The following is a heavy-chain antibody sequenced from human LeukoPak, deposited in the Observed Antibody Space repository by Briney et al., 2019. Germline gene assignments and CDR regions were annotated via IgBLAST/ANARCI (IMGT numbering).Heavy chain of an antibody. J-gene: IGHJ4*02. CDR3: AKVSSGWLGGIYYFDY. CDR2: ISGSGGST. Sequence: QTWGSLRLSCAASGFTFSSYAMSWVRQAPGKGLEWVSAISGSGGSTYYADSVKGRFTISRDNSKNTLYLQMNSLRAEDTAVYYCAKVSSGWLGGIYYFDYWGQGTLVTVSS. V-gene: IGHV3-23*01. D-gene: IGHD6-19*01. CDR1: GFTFSSYA.